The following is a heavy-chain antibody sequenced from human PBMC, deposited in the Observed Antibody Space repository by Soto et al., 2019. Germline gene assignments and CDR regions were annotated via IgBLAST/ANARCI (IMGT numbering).Heavy chain of an antibody. Sequence: PSETLSLTCAVYGGSFSGYYWSWIRQPPGKGLEWIGEINHSGSTNYNPSLKSRVTISVDTSKNQFSLKLSSVTAADTAVYYCARVLILPYSPFDYWGQGTLVTVSS. CDR3: ARVLILPYSPFDY. J-gene: IGHJ4*02. D-gene: IGHD2-15*01. V-gene: IGHV4-34*01. CDR2: INHSGST. CDR1: GGSFSGYY.